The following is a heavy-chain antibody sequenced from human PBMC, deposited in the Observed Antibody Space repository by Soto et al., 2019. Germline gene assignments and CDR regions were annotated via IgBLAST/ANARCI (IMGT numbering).Heavy chain of an antibody. CDR3: ARDTALAVAGTGYFDY. V-gene: IGHV1-18*01. CDR1: GYTFTSYG. CDR2: ISAYNGNT. D-gene: IGHD6-19*01. Sequence: QVPLVQSGAEVKKPGASVKVSCKASGYTFTSYGISWVRQAPGQGLEWMGWISAYNGNTNYAQKLQGRVTITTDTSTSTVYMELRSLRSDDTAVYSCARDTALAVAGTGYFDYWGQGTLFTVSS. J-gene: IGHJ4*02.